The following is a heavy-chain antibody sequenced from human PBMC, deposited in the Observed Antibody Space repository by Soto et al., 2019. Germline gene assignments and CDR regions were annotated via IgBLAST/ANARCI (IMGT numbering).Heavy chain of an antibody. J-gene: IGHJ6*03. D-gene: IGHD4-4*01. CDR1: GGSFSGYY. CDR3: GRLDYSNLSSTYFYHLDV. V-gene: IGHV4-34*01. CDR2: INHSGST. Sequence: SGTLSLTCAVYGGSFSGYYWSWIRQPPGKGLEWIGEINHSGSTYYNPSLKSRVTISVDTSKNQFSLRLTSVTAADTAVYYCGRLDYSNLSSTYFYHLDVWGKGTTVTVSS.